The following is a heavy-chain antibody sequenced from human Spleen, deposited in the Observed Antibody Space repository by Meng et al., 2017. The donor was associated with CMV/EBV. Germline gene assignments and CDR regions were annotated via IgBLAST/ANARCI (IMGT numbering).Heavy chain of an antibody. CDR3: ARATSSQNWFDP. V-gene: IGHV1-46*01. CDR1: GYTFTSYY. J-gene: IGHJ5*02. CDR2: INPSGGST. Sequence: SKASGYTFTSYYMHWVRQAPGQGLEWMGIINPSGGSTSYAQKFQGRVTMTRDTSTSTVYMELSSLRSEDTAVYYCARATSSQNWFDPWGQGTLVTVSS. D-gene: IGHD6-13*01.